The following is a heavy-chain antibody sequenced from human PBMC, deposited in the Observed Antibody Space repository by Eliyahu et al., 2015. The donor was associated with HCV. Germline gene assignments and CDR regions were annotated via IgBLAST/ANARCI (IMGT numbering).Heavy chain of an antibody. D-gene: IGHD1-26*01. CDR3: ARSGSYTPFDY. Sequence: QVQLVESGGGLVNPGGSLRLSCAVSGFTISDYYMSWIRQAPGKGLEWVSYLSSTGTTIYYADSVKGRFTISRDNAKNSLYLEMNSLRAEDTALYYCARSGSYTPFDYWGRGTLVTVSS. CDR1: GFTISDYY. V-gene: IGHV3-11*01. CDR2: LSSTGTTI. J-gene: IGHJ4*01.